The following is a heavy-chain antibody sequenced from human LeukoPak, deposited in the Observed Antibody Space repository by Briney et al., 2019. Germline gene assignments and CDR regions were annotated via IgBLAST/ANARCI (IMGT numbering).Heavy chain of an antibody. V-gene: IGHV4-59*01. D-gene: IGHD3-10*01. CDR3: ARGEVVEYYYGSGSSYGMDV. Sequence: SETLSLTCTVSGGSISSYYWSWIRQPPGKGLEWIGYIYYSGSTNYNPSLKSRVTISVDTSKNQFSLKLSSVTAADTAVYYCARGEVVEYYYGSGSSYGMDVWGQGTTVTVSS. J-gene: IGHJ6*02. CDR2: IYYSGST. CDR1: GGSISSYY.